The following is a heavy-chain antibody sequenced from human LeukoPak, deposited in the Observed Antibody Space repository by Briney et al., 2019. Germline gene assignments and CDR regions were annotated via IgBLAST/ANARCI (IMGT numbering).Heavy chain of an antibody. Sequence: SETLSLTCTVSGGSISSNHYYWGWIRQPPGKGLEWIASIHYTGNTYFNPSLKRRVTISVDTSQDQLPLKLTSVTATDTAVYYCARSCGSTSCSDGDWFDPWGQGTLVIVSS. V-gene: IGHV4-39*01. CDR2: IHYTGNT. CDR1: GGSISSNHYY. J-gene: IGHJ5*02. CDR3: ARSCGSTSCSDGDWFDP. D-gene: IGHD2-2*01.